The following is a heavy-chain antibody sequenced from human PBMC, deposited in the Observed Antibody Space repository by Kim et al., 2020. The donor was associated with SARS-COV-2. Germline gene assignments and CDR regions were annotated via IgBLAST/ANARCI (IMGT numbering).Heavy chain of an antibody. D-gene: IGHD3-10*01. CDR2: INAGNGNT. Sequence: ASVTVSCKASGYTFTNYAMHWVRQAPGQRLEWMGWINAGNGNTEYSQKFQGRVTITRDTSASTAYMELSSLRSQDTAVYYCARGVVYTYFDYWGQGTLV. CDR3: ARGVVYTYFDY. J-gene: IGHJ4*02. CDR1: GYTFTNYA. V-gene: IGHV1-3*01.